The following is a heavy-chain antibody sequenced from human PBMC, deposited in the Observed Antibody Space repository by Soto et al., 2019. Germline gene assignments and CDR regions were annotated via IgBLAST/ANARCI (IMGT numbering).Heavy chain of an antibody. D-gene: IGHD6-6*01. Sequence: QVQVVESGGGVVQPGRSLRLSCAASGFTFSSYGMHWVRQAPGKGLEWVAIISWDGNNKYYADSVKGRFTISIDSSKNTLFLQMNSLRAEDTAVYYCAKGGSSSARYFDRWGQGTLVTVSS. CDR3: AKGGSSSARYFDR. CDR2: ISWDGNNK. J-gene: IGHJ5*02. V-gene: IGHV3-30*18. CDR1: GFTFSSYG.